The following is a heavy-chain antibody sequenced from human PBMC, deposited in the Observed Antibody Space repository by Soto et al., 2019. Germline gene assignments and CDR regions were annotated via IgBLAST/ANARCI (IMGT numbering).Heavy chain of an antibody. Sequence: GGSLRLACTTSGFTFNTYGMHWVRQAPGKGLEWVAGVSYDGSKKYYGDSVKGRFTIPRDNSQNTMYVQMNSLQADDTAIYYCATEITSAFWNGNMCYFDYWGQGALVTVSS. CDR3: ATEITSAFWNGNMCYFDY. CDR2: VSYDGSKK. D-gene: IGHD3-3*01. V-gene: IGHV3-33*05. CDR1: GFTFNTYG. J-gene: IGHJ4*02.